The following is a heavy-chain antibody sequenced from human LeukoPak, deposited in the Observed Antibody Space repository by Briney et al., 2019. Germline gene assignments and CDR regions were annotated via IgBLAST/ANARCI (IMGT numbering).Heavy chain of an antibody. V-gene: IGHV3-23*01. D-gene: IGHD6-13*01. CDR1: GFTFSSYA. CDR2: ISSSIDRT. Sequence: GGSLRLSCAASGFTFSSYAMSWVRQAPGKGLEWVSAISSSIDRTYYADSVRGRFTISRDTSKNTLYLQMNSLGAEDTAIYYCARDLHLGYSSSWHYYFDSWGQGTLVTVSS. CDR3: ARDLHLGYSSSWHYYFDS. J-gene: IGHJ4*02.